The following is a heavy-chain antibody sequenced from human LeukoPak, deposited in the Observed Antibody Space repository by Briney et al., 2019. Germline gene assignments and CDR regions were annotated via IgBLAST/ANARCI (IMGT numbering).Heavy chain of an antibody. CDR2: ISWDGGST. Sequence: PGGSLRLSCAASGFTFDDYTMHWVRQAPGKGLEWVFLISWDGGSTYYADSVKGRFTISRDNSKNSLYLQMNSLRTEDTALYYCAQSARSPVGWAPMDVWGKGTTVTVSS. D-gene: IGHD1-26*01. CDR3: AQSARSPVGWAPMDV. J-gene: IGHJ6*04. CDR1: GFTFDDYT. V-gene: IGHV3-43*01.